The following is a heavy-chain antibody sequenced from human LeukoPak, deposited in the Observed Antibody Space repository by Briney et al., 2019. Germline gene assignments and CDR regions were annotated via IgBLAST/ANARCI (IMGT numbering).Heavy chain of an antibody. CDR3: ARGLTIFGVVLGY. V-gene: IGHV4-30-4*01. Sequence: SQTLSLTCTVSGGSISSGDYYWSWIRQPPGKGLEWIGYIYYSGSTYYNPSLKSRVTISVDTSKNQFSLKLSSVTAADTAVYYCARGLTIFGVVLGYRGQGTLVTVSS. CDR1: GGSISSGDYY. CDR2: IYYSGST. D-gene: IGHD3-3*01. J-gene: IGHJ4*02.